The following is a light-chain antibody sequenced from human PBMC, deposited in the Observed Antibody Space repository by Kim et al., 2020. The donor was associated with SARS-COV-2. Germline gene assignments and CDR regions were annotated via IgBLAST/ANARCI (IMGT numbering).Light chain of an antibody. CDR1: QSVGSNS. J-gene: IGKJ2*01. CDR2: GAS. CDR3: QQFVTPPYT. V-gene: IGKV3-20*01. Sequence: PGERATLSCRASQSVGSNSLAWYQHRPGQAPRLLIYGASTRATGIPDRFSSSGSGTDFSLTISRLDPEDAAVYYCQQFVTPPYTFGQGTKLEI.